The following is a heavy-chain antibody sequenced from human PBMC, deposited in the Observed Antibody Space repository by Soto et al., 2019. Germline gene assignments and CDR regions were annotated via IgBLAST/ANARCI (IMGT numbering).Heavy chain of an antibody. Sequence: SETLSLTCTVSGGSIISGDYYWSLIRQPPGKGLEWIGYIYYSGSTYYNPSLKSRVTISVDTSKNQFSLKLSSVTAADTAVYYCASGNKPGYFDSSGYHVGYWGQGTLVTVSS. D-gene: IGHD3-22*01. J-gene: IGHJ4*02. CDR1: GGSIISGDYY. CDR2: IYYSGST. CDR3: ASGNKPGYFDSSGYHVGY. V-gene: IGHV4-30-4*01.